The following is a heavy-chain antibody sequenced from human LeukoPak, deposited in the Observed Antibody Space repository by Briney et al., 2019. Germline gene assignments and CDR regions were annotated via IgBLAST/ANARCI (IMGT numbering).Heavy chain of an antibody. J-gene: IGHJ4*02. CDR3: ARDPSSD. CDR1: GYTFTSYG. D-gene: IGHD3-22*01. Sequence: SVKVSCKASGYTFTSYGISWVRQAPGQGLEWMGRIIPILGIATYAQKFQGRVTITADKSTSTAYMELSSLRPEDTAVYYCARDPSSDWGQGTLVTVSS. V-gene: IGHV1-69*04. CDR2: IIPILGIA.